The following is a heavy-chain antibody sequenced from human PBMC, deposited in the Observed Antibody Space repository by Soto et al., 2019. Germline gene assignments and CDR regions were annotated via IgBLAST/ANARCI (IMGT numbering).Heavy chain of an antibody. CDR3: AILSN. CDR1: GFTVSSNY. Sequence: EVQLVETGGGLIQPGGSLRLSCAASGFTVSSNYMNWVRQAPGKGLEWLSIIYSYGTTYYADSVKGRFTISRDNFKTTLYLKMNNLIAEDTAVYYWAILSNWGQVTMVTVSS. V-gene: IGHV3-53*02. CDR2: IYSYGTT. J-gene: IGHJ1*01. D-gene: IGHD6-6*01.